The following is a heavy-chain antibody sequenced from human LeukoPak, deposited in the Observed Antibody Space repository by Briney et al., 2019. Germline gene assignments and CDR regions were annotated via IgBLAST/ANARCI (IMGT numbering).Heavy chain of an antibody. Sequence: GGSLRLSCVASGFVFRVHWITWVRQAPGKGLEWVANINPDGSEKYYVDSMKGRLTVSRDNAKNSLSLHMNSLRAEDTAVYYCARSTAHLDYWGQGTLVTVSS. V-gene: IGHV3-7*01. D-gene: IGHD2-21*02. CDR2: INPDGSEK. CDR1: GFVFRVHW. CDR3: ARSTAHLDY. J-gene: IGHJ4*02.